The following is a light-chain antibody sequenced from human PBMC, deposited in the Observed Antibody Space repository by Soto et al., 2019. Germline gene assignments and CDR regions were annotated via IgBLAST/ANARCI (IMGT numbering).Light chain of an antibody. V-gene: IGKV1-5*01. CDR3: QQYNSYWET. J-gene: IGKJ1*01. CDR2: DAS. Sequence: DIQMTQSPSTLSASVGDRVTITCRASQSISSWLAWYPQKPGKAPKLLIYDASSLESGVPSRFSGSGSGTEFTLTISSLQPDDFATYYCQQYNSYWETFGQGTKV. CDR1: QSISSW.